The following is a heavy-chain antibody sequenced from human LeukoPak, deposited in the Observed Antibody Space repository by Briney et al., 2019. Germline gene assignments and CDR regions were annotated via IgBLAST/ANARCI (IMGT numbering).Heavy chain of an antibody. CDR2: ISSSGSTI. CDR3: ARDGRAAAAGTRVGFDY. Sequence: GGSLRLPCAASGFTFSSYEMNWVRQAPGKGLEWVSYISSSGSTIYYADSVKGRFTISRDNAKNSLYLQMNSLRAEDTAVYYCARDGRAAAAGTRVGFDYWGQGTLVTVSS. CDR1: GFTFSSYE. D-gene: IGHD6-13*01. V-gene: IGHV3-48*03. J-gene: IGHJ4*02.